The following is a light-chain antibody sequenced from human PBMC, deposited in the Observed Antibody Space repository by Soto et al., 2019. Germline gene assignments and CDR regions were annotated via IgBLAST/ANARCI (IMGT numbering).Light chain of an antibody. CDR1: SCDLGANNY. CDR2: DVS. J-gene: IGLJ1*01. V-gene: IGLV2-14*03. CDR3: CSFTSTTRYV. Sequence: QSALTQPASVSGSPGQSITISCTGTSCDLGANNYVSWYQFHPGKAPKLMVFDVSNRPSGVSNRFSGSKSGNTASLSISGLQAEDEADYYCCSFTSTTRYVFGTGTKLTVL.